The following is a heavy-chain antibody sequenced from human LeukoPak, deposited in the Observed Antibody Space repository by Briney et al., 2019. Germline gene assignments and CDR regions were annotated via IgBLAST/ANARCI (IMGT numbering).Heavy chain of an antibody. J-gene: IGHJ5*01. D-gene: IGHD6-13*01. Sequence: GGSLRLSCAASGFTFSSYAMTWVRQAPGKGLEWVSSLSISGGRAYYADSVRGRFTISRDNSKNTVHLQMNSLRGEDTAVYYCAKILTAAGTDSWGQGTLVTVSS. V-gene: IGHV3-23*01. CDR2: LSISGGRA. CDR3: AKILTAAGTDS. CDR1: GFTFSSYA.